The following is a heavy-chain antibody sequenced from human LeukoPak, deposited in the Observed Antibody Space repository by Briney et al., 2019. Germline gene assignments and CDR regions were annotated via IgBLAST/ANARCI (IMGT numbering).Heavy chain of an antibody. V-gene: IGHV4-34*01. CDR2: INHSGST. Sequence: SETLSLTCAVYGESFSGFYWSWIRQPPEKGLEWIGDINHSGSTNYNPSLKSRVTISVDTSKNQFSLKLSSVTAADTAVYYCARKGWNPDAFDIWGQGTMVTVSS. CDR3: ARKGWNPDAFDI. J-gene: IGHJ3*02. D-gene: IGHD1-1*01. CDR1: GESFSGFY.